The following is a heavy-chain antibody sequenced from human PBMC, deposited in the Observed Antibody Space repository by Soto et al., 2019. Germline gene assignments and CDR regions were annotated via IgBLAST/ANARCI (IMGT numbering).Heavy chain of an antibody. Sequence: GESLRHSCATSGFPFSSYSMNWVRQAPGKGLEWVSYISSSSSTIYYADPVKGRFTISRDNSKNTMYLQMNSLRAEDTAVDYWSIGPSSLARFDCPGRRTLVSVS. D-gene: IGHD2-2*01. J-gene: IGHJ4*02. CDR3: SIGPSSLARFDC. CDR1: GFPFSSYS. V-gene: IGHV3-48*01. CDR2: ISSSSSTI.